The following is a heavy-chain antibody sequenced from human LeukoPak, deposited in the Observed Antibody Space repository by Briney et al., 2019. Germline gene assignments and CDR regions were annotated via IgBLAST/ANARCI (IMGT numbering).Heavy chain of an antibody. CDR1: GGSISSYY. Sequence: PSETLSLTGTVSGGSISSYYWSWIRQPPGKGLEWIGYIYTSGSTNYNPSLKSRVTISVDTSKNQFSLKLSSVTAADTAVYYCARTMIGHFDYWGQGTLVTVSS. D-gene: IGHD3-10*02. CDR2: IYTSGST. V-gene: IGHV4-4*09. CDR3: ARTMIGHFDY. J-gene: IGHJ4*02.